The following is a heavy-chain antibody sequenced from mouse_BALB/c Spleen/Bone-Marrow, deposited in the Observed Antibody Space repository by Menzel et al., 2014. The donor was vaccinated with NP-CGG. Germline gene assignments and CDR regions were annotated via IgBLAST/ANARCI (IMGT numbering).Heavy chain of an antibody. Sequence: EVQLQQSGGGLVQPGGSRKLSCAASGFTFSSFGMHWVRQAPEKGLEWVAYISSGSSTIYYADTVKGRFTISRDSPKNTLFLQMTSLRSEDTAMYYCARSSYGYDRQAYFFDYWGQGTTLTVSS. CDR1: GFTFSSFG. CDR2: ISSGSSTI. CDR3: ARSSYGYDRQAYFFDY. D-gene: IGHD2-2*01. J-gene: IGHJ2*01. V-gene: IGHV5-17*02.